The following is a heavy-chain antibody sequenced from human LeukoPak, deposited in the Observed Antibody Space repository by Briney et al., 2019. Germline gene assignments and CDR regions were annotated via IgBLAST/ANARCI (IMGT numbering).Heavy chain of an antibody. CDR1: GGSISSSNW. Sequence: SETLSLTCAVSGGSISSSNWWSWVRQPPGKGLEWIGEIYHSGSPNYNPSLKSRVTISVDKSKNQFSLKLSSVTAADTAVYYCARAAFGSGWYAGLDYWGQGTLVTVSS. V-gene: IGHV4-4*02. J-gene: IGHJ4*02. CDR2: IYHSGSP. CDR3: ARAAFGSGWYAGLDY. D-gene: IGHD6-19*01.